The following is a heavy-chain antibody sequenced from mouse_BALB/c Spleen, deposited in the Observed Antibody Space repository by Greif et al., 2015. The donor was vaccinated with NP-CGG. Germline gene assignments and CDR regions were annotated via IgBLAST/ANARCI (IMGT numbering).Heavy chain of an antibody. CDR3: ARQANWAYYYAMDY. J-gene: IGHJ4*01. CDR2: IDPANGNT. CDR1: GFNIKDTY. D-gene: IGHD4-1*01. V-gene: IGHV14-3*02. Sequence: EVQLQQSGAELVKPGASVKLSCTASGFNIKDTYMHWVKQRPEQGLEWIGRIDPANGNTKYDPKFQGKATITADTSSNTAYLQLSSLTSEDTAVYYRARQANWAYYYAMDYWGQGTSVTVSS.